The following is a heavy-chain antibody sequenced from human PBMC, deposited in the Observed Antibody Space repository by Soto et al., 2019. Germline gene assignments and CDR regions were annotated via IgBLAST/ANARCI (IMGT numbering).Heavy chain of an antibody. V-gene: IGHV4-4*07. J-gene: IGHJ4*02. CDR1: GGSISTYY. D-gene: IGHD6-25*01. CDR2: IYASGST. Sequence: SETLSLTCTVSGGSISTYYWSWIRQPAGKGLEWIGRIYASGSTNYNPSLKSRVTMSVATSKNQFSLKLSSVTAADTAVYYCARGGMVIIATATAFDYWGQGTLVTVSS. CDR3: ARGGMVIIATATAFDY.